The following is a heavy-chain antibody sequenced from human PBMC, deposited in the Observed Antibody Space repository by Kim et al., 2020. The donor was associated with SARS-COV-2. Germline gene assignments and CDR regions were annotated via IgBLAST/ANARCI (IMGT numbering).Heavy chain of an antibody. V-gene: IGHV4-39*01. Sequence: TYSHPSLKSRVTISVDTSKNQFSLKLSSVTAADTAVYYCARYYYDSSLNHWGQGTLVTVSS. J-gene: IGHJ4*02. D-gene: IGHD3-22*01. CDR3: ARYYYDSSLNH. CDR2: T.